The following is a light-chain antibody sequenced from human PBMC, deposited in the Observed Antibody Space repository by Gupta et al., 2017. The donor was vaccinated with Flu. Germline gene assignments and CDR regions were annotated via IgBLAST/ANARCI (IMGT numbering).Light chain of an antibody. J-gene: IGLJ2*01. V-gene: IGLV2-11*01. Sequence: QSALTQPRLVSGSPGQPVTLPRNGTSSDVGGYNYVSWYQQHTGKAPKLMIYDVSKRPSGVPDRFSGSKSGNTASLTISGLQAEDEADYYCCSYAGSYTLVFGGGTKLTVL. CDR1: SSDVGGYNY. CDR3: CSYAGSYTLV. CDR2: DVS.